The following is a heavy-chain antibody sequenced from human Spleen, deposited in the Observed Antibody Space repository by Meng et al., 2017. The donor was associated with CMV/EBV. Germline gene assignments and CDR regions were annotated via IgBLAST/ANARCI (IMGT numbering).Heavy chain of an antibody. J-gene: IGHJ4*02. V-gene: IGHV3-21*01. Sequence: GESLKISCAASGITFEDYGMSWVRQAPGKGLEWVSSISSLSNDIYYADTVKVRFTISRDNAKNSLYLEMNSLGAEDTAVYFCARGCVTPCGGLSLWGQGTLVTVSS. D-gene: IGHD2-21*01. CDR2: ISSLSNDI. CDR1: GITFEDYG. CDR3: ARGCVTPCGGLSL.